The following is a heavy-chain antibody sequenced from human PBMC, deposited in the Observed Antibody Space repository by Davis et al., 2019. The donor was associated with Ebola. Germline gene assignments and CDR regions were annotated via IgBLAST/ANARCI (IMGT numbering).Heavy chain of an antibody. V-gene: IGHV3-23*01. CDR2: HGTSGNT. CDR3: AKDTPNIWFDV. J-gene: IGHJ3*01. Sequence: GGSLRLSCAASGFTFNQYAMTWVRQAPGKGLEWVSTHGTSGNTYYADSVKGRFTISRDNSKNTLHLQMNSLRVEDTAIYYCAKDTPNIWFDVWGQGTMVAVSS. D-gene: IGHD2-15*01. CDR1: GFTFNQYA.